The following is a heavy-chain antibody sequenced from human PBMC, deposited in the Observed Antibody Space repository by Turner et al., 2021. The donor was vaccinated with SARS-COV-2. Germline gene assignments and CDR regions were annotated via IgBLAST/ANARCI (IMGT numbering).Heavy chain of an antibody. D-gene: IGHD3-22*01. CDR1: GFAFSSYS. J-gene: IGHJ4*02. CDR3: ARVLRTYYYDSSGYYPGAVDY. V-gene: IGHV3-21*01. Sequence: EVQLVESGGGLVKPGGSLRLYCAASGFAFSSYSMTWVRQAPGKGLEWVSSISSSSSYIYYADSVKGRFTISRDNAKNSLYLQMNSLRAEDTAVYYCARVLRTYYYDSSGYYPGAVDYWGQGTLVTVSS. CDR2: ISSSSSYI.